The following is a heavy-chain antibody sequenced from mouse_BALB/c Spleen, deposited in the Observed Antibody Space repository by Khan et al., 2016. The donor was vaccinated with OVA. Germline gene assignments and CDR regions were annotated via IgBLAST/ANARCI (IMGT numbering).Heavy chain of an antibody. V-gene: IGHV2-6-7*01. Sequence: QVQLKQSGPGLVAPSQSLSITCTVSGFSLTGYGVNWVRQPPGKGLEWLGMIWGDGSTDYNSALKSRLSIPKDNSKSPAFLKMNSLQTDDTARYYCARTYYANYRESMDYWGQGNSVTVSS. D-gene: IGHD2-10*01. CDR3: ARTYYANYRESMDY. J-gene: IGHJ4*01. CDR1: GFSLTGYG. CDR2: IWGDGST.